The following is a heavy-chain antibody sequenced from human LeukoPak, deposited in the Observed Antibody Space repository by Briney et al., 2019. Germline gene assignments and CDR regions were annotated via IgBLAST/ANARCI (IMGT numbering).Heavy chain of an antibody. Sequence: GGSLRLSCAASGFTFSDHYMDWVRQAPGKGLEWVGRIRNKAHSYSTEYAASVKGRFTISRDDSKNSVYLQMNSLKTEDTAVYYCASLGYCSGGKCYRGGYWGQGTLVTVSS. V-gene: IGHV3-72*01. CDR2: IRNKAHSYST. CDR1: GFTFSDHY. CDR3: ASLGYCSGGKCYRGGY. J-gene: IGHJ4*02. D-gene: IGHD2-15*01.